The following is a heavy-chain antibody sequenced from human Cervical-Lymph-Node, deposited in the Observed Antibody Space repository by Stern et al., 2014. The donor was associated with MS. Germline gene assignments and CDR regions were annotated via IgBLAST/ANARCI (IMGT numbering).Heavy chain of an antibody. CDR3: ARQRGVAHWYFDL. CDR2: ITTYNGNT. D-gene: IGHD3-10*01. V-gene: IGHV1-18*01. CDR1: GYAISSSA. Sequence: QVQLVQSGAEVKTPGASVKVSCKASGYAISSSAINWVRQAPGQGLEWMGWITTYNGNTNYAQEFQGRGTMTTDTSTSTVYMELRSLRSDDTAVYYCARQRGVAHWYFDLWGRGTLVTVSS. J-gene: IGHJ2*01.